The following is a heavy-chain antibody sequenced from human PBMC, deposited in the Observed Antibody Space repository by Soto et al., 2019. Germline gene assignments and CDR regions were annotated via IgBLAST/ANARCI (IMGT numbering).Heavy chain of an antibody. CDR1: GYTFTSYG. J-gene: IGHJ4*02. V-gene: IGHV1-18*01. CDR2: ISAYNGNT. D-gene: IGHD5-18*01. CDR3: ARDDSHVYTAMVLYSFDY. Sequence: QVQLVQSGAEVKKPGASVKVSCKASGYTFTSYGISWVRQAPGQGLEWMGWISAYNGNTNYAQNLQARATMTTATPTSTAYMELRTLISDATAVYYCARDDSHVYTAMVLYSFDYCGQGPLVTVSS.